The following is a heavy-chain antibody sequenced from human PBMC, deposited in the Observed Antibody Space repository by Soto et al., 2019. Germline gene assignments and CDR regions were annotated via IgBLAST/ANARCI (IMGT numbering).Heavy chain of an antibody. J-gene: IGHJ3*02. D-gene: IGHD3-22*01. CDR1: GGSISSYY. CDR2: IYYSGST. Sequence: PSETLSLTCTVSGGSISSYYWSWIRQPPGKGLEWIGYIYYSGSTNYSPSLKSRVTISVDTSKNQFSLKLSSVTAADTAVYYCARQNYYDSSGYYYSHAFDIWGQGTMVTVSS. V-gene: IGHV4-59*08. CDR3: ARQNYYDSSGYYYSHAFDI.